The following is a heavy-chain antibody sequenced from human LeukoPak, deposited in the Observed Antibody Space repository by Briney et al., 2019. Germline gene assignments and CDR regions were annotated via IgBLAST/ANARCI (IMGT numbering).Heavy chain of an antibody. J-gene: IGHJ5*02. CDR2: ISAYNGNT. D-gene: IGHD5-18*01. CDR3: AREERGYSYGYGGFDP. Sequence: ASVKVSCKASGYTFTSYGISWVRQAPGQGLEWIGWISAYNGNTNYAQKLQGRVTMTTDTSTSTAYMELRSLRSDDTAVYYCAREERGYSYGYGGFDPWGQGTPVTVSS. V-gene: IGHV1-18*01. CDR1: GYTFTSYG.